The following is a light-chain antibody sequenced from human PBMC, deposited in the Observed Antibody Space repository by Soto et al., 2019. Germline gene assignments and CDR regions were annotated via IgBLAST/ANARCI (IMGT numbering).Light chain of an antibody. CDR2: SNN. CDR3: AAWGDSLNGLYV. CDR1: SSNIGSNT. V-gene: IGLV1-44*01. Sequence: QAVVTQPPSASGTPGQRVTISCSGSSSNIGSNTVNWYQQLPGTAPKLLIYSNNQRPSGVPDRFSGSKSGTSASLAISGLQSEDEADYYCAAWGDSLNGLYVFGTGTKVTVL. J-gene: IGLJ1*01.